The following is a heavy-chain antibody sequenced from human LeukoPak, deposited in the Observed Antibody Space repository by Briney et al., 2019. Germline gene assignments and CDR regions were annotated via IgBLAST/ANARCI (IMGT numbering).Heavy chain of an antibody. Sequence: SQPLSLTCTVSGGSISSGSYYWSWIRQPAGKGLEWIGRIYTSGSTNYNPSLKSRVTISVDTSKNQFSLKLSSVAAADTAVYYCAREGGYYGGFDYWGQGTLVTVSS. D-gene: IGHD3-22*01. CDR1: GGSISSGSYY. V-gene: IGHV4-61*02. J-gene: IGHJ4*02. CDR3: AREGGYYGGFDY. CDR2: IYTSGST.